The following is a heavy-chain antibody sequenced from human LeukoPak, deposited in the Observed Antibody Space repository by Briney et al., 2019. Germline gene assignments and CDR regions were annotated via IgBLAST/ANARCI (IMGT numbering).Heavy chain of an antibody. Sequence: GESLKISCQGSGYSFTTYWIGWVRQMPGKGLEWMGIVFPGDSDARYSPSFQGQVTISADKSISTAYLQWSSLKASDTGMYYCARAVTGTSGQYDYWGQGTLVTVSS. CDR1: GYSFTTYW. CDR2: VFPGDSDA. CDR3: ARAVTGTSGQYDY. J-gene: IGHJ4*02. V-gene: IGHV5-51*01. D-gene: IGHD6-19*01.